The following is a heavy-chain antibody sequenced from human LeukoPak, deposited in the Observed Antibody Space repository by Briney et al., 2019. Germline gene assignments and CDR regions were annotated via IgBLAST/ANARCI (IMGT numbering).Heavy chain of an antibody. CDR2: MNPNSGNT. Sequence: ASVTVCCKASGYTFTSYDIDWVRQATGPGIEWKGWMNPNSGNTGYAQKFQGRVTMTRNTSISTAYMELSSLRSEDTAVYYCARGLLWFGELYEGDYWGQGTLVTVSS. V-gene: IGHV1-8*01. D-gene: IGHD3-10*01. J-gene: IGHJ4*02. CDR1: GYTFTSYD. CDR3: ARGLLWFGELYEGDY.